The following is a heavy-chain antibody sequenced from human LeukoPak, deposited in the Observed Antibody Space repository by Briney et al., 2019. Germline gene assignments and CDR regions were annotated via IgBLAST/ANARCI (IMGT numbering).Heavy chain of an antibody. D-gene: IGHD4-17*01. J-gene: IGHJ4*02. CDR3: ARANYGDYFDY. Sequence: PGGSLRLSCAASGFTFSSYSMNWVRQAPGKGLEWVSYISSSSSTIYYADSVKGRFTISRDNAKNSLYLQMNSLRAEDTAVYYCARANYGDYFDYWGQGTLVTVSS. CDR1: GFTFSSYS. V-gene: IGHV3-48*01. CDR2: ISSSSSTI.